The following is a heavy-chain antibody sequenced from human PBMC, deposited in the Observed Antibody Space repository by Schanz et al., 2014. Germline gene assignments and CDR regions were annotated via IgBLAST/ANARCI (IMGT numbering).Heavy chain of an antibody. Sequence: QVQLVQSAPEVKKPGASVKVSCQASGYTFAGHAVHWVRQAPGQGLEWMGRIIPILDKTNYAQKFQGRVTMTADKSTSTVYMEVSGLRSEDTAVYYCAKVDRTRYYAMDVWGQGTTVTVSS. D-gene: IGHD3-9*01. J-gene: IGHJ6*02. CDR1: GYTFAGHA. CDR3: AKVDRTRYYAMDV. V-gene: IGHV1-69*04. CDR2: IIPILDKT.